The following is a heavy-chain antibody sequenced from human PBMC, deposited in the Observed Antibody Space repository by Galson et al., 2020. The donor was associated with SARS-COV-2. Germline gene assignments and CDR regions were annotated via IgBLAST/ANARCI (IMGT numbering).Heavy chain of an antibody. CDR3: ARRSYSGSYNADYFDY. Sequence: SETLSLTCTVSGGSISNYSWTWIRQPPGKGLEWIGYMHKSGSSNYSPYPKSRVTISVDTSKNEFSLNLSSVTAADTAVYYCARRSYSGSYNADYFDYWGQGAVVAVSS. CDR1: GGSISNYS. J-gene: IGHJ4*02. CDR2: MHKSGSS. D-gene: IGHD1-26*01. V-gene: IGHV4-59*08.